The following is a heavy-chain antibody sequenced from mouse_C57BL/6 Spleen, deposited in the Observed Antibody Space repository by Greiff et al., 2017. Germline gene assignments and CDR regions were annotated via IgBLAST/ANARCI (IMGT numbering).Heavy chain of an antibody. V-gene: IGHV1-81*01. CDR3: ANYYGSGYVWFAY. CDR1: GYTFTSYA. J-gene: IGHJ3*01. D-gene: IGHD1-1*01. Sequence: VQLQQSGAELARPGASVKLSCKAPGYTFTSYAISWVNQRTGQGLEWIGEIYARSGNTYYNEKFKGKATPTADKSSSTAYMELRSQTSEDSAVYFCANYYGSGYVWFAYWGQGTLVTVSA. CDR2: IYARSGNT.